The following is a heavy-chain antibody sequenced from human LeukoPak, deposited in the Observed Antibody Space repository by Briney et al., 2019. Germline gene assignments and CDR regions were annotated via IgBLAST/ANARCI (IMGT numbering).Heavy chain of an antibody. CDR1: GYTFTRYG. CDR2: INPNNGNT. D-gene: IGHD3-22*01. J-gene: IGHJ3*02. Sequence: ASVKVSFKASGYTFTRYGISWVRQAPGQGLEWMGWINPNNGNTNYVQKLQGRVTMTTDTSTSTAYMELRSLRSDDTAVYYCARVGYDSSGHHRYAFDIWGQGTTVTVSS. CDR3: ARVGYDSSGHHRYAFDI. V-gene: IGHV1-18*01.